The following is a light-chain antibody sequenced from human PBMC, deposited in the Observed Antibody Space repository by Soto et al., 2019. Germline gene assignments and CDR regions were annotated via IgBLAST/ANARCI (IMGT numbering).Light chain of an antibody. Sequence: IVMTQSPATLSVSLRERATLSWMASQSVANRLAWYQHTPGQAPRLLIYGATYRATGVPAKFSGSGSGTEFTLTITSLQSEDFALYYCQQYIDWPRTFGQGTKVDI. CDR3: QQYIDWPRT. CDR2: GAT. CDR1: QSVANR. V-gene: IGKV3-15*01. J-gene: IGKJ1*01.